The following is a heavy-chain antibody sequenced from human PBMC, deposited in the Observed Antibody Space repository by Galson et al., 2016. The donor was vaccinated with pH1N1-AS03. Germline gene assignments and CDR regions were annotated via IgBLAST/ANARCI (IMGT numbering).Heavy chain of an antibody. V-gene: IGHV4-59*11. Sequence: SETLSLTCTVSGVSTRSHYWSWIRQPPGKGLEWIGYIYYSGSTNYNPSLKSRVTISVDTSKNQLSLKLSSVTAADTALYFCARDGGKITLGGFYAFDLWGQGTMVAGSS. CDR3: ARDGGKITLGGFYAFDL. J-gene: IGHJ3*01. D-gene: IGHD3-16*01. CDR1: GVSTRSHY. CDR2: IYYSGST.